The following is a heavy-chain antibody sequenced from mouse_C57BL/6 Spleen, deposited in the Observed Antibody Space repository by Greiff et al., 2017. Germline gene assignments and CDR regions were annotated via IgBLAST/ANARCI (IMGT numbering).Heavy chain of an antibody. Sequence: EVKLMESGGGLVQPGGSLSLSCAASGFTFTDYYMSWVRQPPGKALEWLGFIRNKANGYTTEYSASVKGRFTISRDNSQSILYLQMNALGAEDSATDYCARYATTVDAMDYWGQGTSVTVSS. V-gene: IGHV7-3*01. J-gene: IGHJ4*01. CDR1: GFTFTDYY. D-gene: IGHD1-1*01. CDR2: IRNKANGYTT. CDR3: ARYATTVDAMDY.